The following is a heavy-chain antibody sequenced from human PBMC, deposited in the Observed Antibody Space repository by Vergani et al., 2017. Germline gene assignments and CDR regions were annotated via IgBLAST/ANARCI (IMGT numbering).Heavy chain of an antibody. CDR2: IYHSGGA. Sequence: QVNLQESGPGLVKPSETLSLTCTVSGSSISAGYYWAWIRQPPGKGLEWIGNIYHSGGAYYNPSLKGRVTISVDTSKNQFSLEVTSVTAADTAIYFCARTESFILRYFHWALWGQGTLVTVSS. CDR1: GSSISAGYY. V-gene: IGHV4-38-2*02. CDR3: ARTESFILRYFHWAL. J-gene: IGHJ4*02. D-gene: IGHD3-9*01.